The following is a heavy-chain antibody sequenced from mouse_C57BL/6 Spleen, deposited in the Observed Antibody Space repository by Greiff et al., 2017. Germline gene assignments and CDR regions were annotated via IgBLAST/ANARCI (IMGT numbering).Heavy chain of an antibody. V-gene: IGHV10-1*01. D-gene: IGHD2-4*01. CDR2: IRSKSNNYAT. CDR3: VRDDYDGAWFAY. CDR1: GFSFNTYA. J-gene: IGHJ3*01. Sequence: EVMLVESGGGLVQPKGSLKLSCAASGFSFNTYAMNWVRQAPGKGLEWVARIRSKSNNYATYYADSVKDRFTISRDDSESMLYLQMNNLKTEDTAMYYCVRDDYDGAWFAYWGQGTLVTVSA.